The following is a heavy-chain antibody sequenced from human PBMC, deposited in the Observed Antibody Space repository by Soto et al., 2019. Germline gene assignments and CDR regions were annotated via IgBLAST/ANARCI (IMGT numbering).Heavy chain of an antibody. CDR3: TTGAGYYYYGMDV. J-gene: IGHJ6*02. Sequence: GGSLRLSCAASGFTFSNAWMNWVRQAPGKGLEWVGRIKSKTDGGTTDYAAPVKGRFTISRDDSKNTLYLQMNSLKTEDTAVYYCTTGAGYYYYGMDVWGQGTTVTVSS. V-gene: IGHV3-15*07. CDR1: GFTFSNAW. CDR2: IKSKTDGGTT.